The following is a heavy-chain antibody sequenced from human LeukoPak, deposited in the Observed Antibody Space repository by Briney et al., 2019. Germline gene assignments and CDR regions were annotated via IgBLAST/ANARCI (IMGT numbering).Heavy chain of an antibody. CDR3: ARRRSSGYYYDAFDI. D-gene: IGHD3-22*01. Sequence: PSETLSLTCTVSGGSISSYYWSWIRQPAGKGLEWIGRIYTSGSTNYNPSLKSRVTMSVDTSKNQFPLKLSSVTAADTAVYYCARRRSSGYYYDAFDIWGQGTMVTVSS. CDR2: IYTSGST. V-gene: IGHV4-4*07. CDR1: GGSISSYY. J-gene: IGHJ3*02.